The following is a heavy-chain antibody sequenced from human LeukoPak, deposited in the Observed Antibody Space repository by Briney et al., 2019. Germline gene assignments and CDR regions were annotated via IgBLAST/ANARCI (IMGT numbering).Heavy chain of an antibody. V-gene: IGHV4-34*01. D-gene: IGHD3-22*01. CDR2: INHSGST. CDR1: GGSFSGYY. J-gene: IGHJ5*02. CDR3: ARRTYYYDSSCYYYYNWFDP. Sequence: PSETLSLTCAVYGGSFSGYYWSWIRQPPGKGLEGIGEINHSGSTNYNPSLKSRVTISVDSSTIQFSLKLSSVTAADTAVYYCARRTYYYDSSCYYYYNWFDPWGQGTLVTVSS.